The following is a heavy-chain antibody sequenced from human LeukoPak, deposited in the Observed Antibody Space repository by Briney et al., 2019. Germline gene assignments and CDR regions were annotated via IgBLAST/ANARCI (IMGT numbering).Heavy chain of an antibody. V-gene: IGHV1-69*13. CDR2: LIPGSGSA. CDR3: ARDPYYYDSSGVP. J-gene: IGHJ5*02. Sequence: SVKVSCKASGVTFSSYAFNWVRQVPGQGLEWIGVLIPGSGSAKYAQKFQGKVTITADESTSTAYMELSSLRSGDTAVYYCARDPYYYDSSGVPWGQGTLVTVSS. D-gene: IGHD3-22*01. CDR1: GVTFSSYA.